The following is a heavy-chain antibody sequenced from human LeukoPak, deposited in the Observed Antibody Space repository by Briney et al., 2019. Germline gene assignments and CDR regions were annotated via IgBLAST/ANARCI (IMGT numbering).Heavy chain of an antibody. V-gene: IGHV4-38-2*02. CDR1: GYSISSGYY. CDR2: INHSGST. CDR3: ARVGRVLRFLEWSLQFDY. J-gene: IGHJ4*02. D-gene: IGHD3-3*01. Sequence: SETLSLTCTVSGYSISSGYYWSWIRQPPGKGLEWIGEINHSGSTNYNPSLKSRVTISVDTSKNQFSLKLSSVTAADTAVYYCARVGRVLRFLEWSLQFDYWGQGTLVTVSS.